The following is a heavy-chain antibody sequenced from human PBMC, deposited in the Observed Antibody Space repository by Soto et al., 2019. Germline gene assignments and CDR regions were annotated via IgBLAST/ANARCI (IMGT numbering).Heavy chain of an antibody. CDR1: GITFSSYA. D-gene: IGHD3-10*01. V-gene: IGHV3-23*01. J-gene: IGHJ3*02. CDR3: AKDNWFGDHDAFDI. CDR2: ISGSGGST. Sequence: EVQLLESGGGLVQPGGSLRLSCAASGITFSSYAMSWVRQAPGKGLEWVSAISGSGGSTYYADSVKGRFTISRDNSKNTLYLQRSSLRAEDAAVYYCAKDNWFGDHDAFDIWGQGTMVTVSS.